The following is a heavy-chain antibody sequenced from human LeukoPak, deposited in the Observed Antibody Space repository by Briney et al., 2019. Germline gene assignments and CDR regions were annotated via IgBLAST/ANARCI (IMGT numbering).Heavy chain of an antibody. J-gene: IGHJ5*02. CDR3: AKVARRVPGTTP. Sequence: SSITGSGGNTNYADSVSGRFTISRDDSKNTLYLQMNSLRAEDTAVYYCAKVARRVPGTTPYGQGTLVTVSS. CDR2: ITGSGGNT. V-gene: IGHV3-23*01. D-gene: IGHD1-7*01.